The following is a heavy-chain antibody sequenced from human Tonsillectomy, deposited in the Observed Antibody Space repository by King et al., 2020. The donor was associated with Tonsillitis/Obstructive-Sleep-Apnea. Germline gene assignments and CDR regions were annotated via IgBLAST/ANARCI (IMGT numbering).Heavy chain of an antibody. D-gene: IGHD4-11*01. CDR3: ARDEDYRPHDAFDI. CDR2: IWYDGSNK. Sequence: VQLVQSGGGVVQPGRSLRLSCAASGFTFSSYGMHWVRQAPGKGLEWVAVIWYDGSNKYYADSVKGRFTISRHNSKNTLYLQMNSLRAEDTAVYYYARDEDYRPHDAFDIWGQGTMVTVSS. CDR1: GFTFSSYG. J-gene: IGHJ3*02. V-gene: IGHV3-33*01.